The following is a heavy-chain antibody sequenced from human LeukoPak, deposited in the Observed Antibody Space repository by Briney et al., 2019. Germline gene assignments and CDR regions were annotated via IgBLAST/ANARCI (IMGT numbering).Heavy chain of an antibody. CDR2: IKADGTGK. J-gene: IGHJ4*01. Sequence: GGSLRLSCVASGFTFSSSWITWVRQAPGMGLERVANIKADGTGKYYVDSVRGRFSISRDNAKNSLYLELNSLRAEDTGVYFCARDRGWQQFDYWGQGTLVTVSS. CDR3: ARDRGWQQFDY. D-gene: IGHD5-24*01. CDR1: GFTFSSSW. V-gene: IGHV3-7*01.